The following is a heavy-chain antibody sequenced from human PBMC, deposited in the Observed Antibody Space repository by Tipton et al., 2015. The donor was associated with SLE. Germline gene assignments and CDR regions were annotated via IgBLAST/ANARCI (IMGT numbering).Heavy chain of an antibody. D-gene: IGHD2-21*01. V-gene: IGHV4-59*01. J-gene: IGHJ3*02. CDR1: GGSISSYY. CDR3: ARAYSNAFDI. CDR2: IYYSGST. Sequence: TLSLTCTVSGGSISSYYWSWIRQPPGKGLEWIGYIYYSGSTNYNPSLKSRVTISVDTSKNQFSLKLSSVTAGHTAVYFCARAYSNAFDIWGLGTLITFSS.